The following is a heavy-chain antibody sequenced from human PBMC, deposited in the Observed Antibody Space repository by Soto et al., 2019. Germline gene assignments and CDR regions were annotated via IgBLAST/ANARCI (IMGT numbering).Heavy chain of an antibody. Sequence: QLQLLESGPGLVKPSETLSLTCTVSGGSISSSTYYWGWIRQPPGKGLEWIGSIYHSGSTFYNPSLRSRGPTAVDTPKIPFSLELSSGTAADTAVYYCGRHGVAGGSVNSRSISGMDVWGQGTTVTVSS. CDR3: GRHGVAGGSVNSRSISGMDV. CDR2: IYHSGST. CDR1: GGSISSSTYY. J-gene: IGHJ6*02. V-gene: IGHV4-39*01. D-gene: IGHD3-10*01.